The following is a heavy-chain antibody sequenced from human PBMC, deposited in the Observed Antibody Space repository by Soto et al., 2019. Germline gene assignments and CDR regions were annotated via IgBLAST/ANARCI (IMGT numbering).Heavy chain of an antibody. CDR1: GGTFSSYA. J-gene: IGHJ6*02. CDR2: IIPIFGTA. V-gene: IGHV1-69*12. D-gene: IGHD1-26*01. CDR3: ASHSGSSPEGRYYYGMDV. Sequence: QVQLVQSGAEVKKPGSSVKVSCKASGGTFSSYAISWVRQAPGQGLEWMGGIIPIFGTADYAQKFQGRVTITAEESTSTASMELSSLRSEDTAVYYCASHSGSSPEGRYYYGMDVWGQGTTVTVSS.